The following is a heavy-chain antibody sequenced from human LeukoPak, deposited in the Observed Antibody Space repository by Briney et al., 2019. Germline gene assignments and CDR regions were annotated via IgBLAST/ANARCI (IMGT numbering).Heavy chain of an antibody. CDR3: ARKYSGTNPFDY. J-gene: IGHJ4*02. CDR1: GFTFSNYG. CDR2: INNSGGST. V-gene: IGHV3-23*01. Sequence: GGSLRLSCAASGFTFSNYGMHWVRQAPGKGLEWVSIINNSGGSTYYADSVKGRFTISRDLSKNTLYLQMNSLRAEDTALYYCARKYSGTNPFDYWGQGTLVTVSS. D-gene: IGHD1-26*01.